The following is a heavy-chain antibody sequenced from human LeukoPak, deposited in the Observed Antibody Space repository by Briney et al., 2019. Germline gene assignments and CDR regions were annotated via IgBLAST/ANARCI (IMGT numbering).Heavy chain of an antibody. Sequence: SETLSLTCTVSGGSISSYYWSWIRQPPGKGLGWIGYIYYTGSTNYNSSLKSRVTISVDTSKNQFSLKLSSVTAADTAVYYCARGGQQLYYFDYWGQGTLVTVSS. CDR2: IYYTGST. J-gene: IGHJ4*02. D-gene: IGHD6-13*01. CDR3: ARGGQQLYYFDY. CDR1: GGSISSYY. V-gene: IGHV4-59*01.